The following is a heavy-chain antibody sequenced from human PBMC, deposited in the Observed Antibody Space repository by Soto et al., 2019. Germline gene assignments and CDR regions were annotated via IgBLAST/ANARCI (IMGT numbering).Heavy chain of an antibody. J-gene: IGHJ6*02. CDR2: IWYDGSNK. V-gene: IGHV3-33*01. Sequence: QVQLVESGGGVVQPGRSLRLSCAASGFTFSSYGMHWVRQAPGKGLEWVAVIWYDGSNKYYADSVKGRFTISRDNSKNTLYLQMNSLRAEDTAVYYCAREPYSSSWSAARYYYYGMDVWGQGTTVTVSS. D-gene: IGHD6-13*01. CDR1: GFTFSSYG. CDR3: AREPYSSSWSAARYYYYGMDV.